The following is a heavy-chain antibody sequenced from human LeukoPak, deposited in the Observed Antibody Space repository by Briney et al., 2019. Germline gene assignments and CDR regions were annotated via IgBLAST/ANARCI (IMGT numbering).Heavy chain of an antibody. J-gene: IGHJ6*02. D-gene: IGHD4-17*01. Sequence: PGGSLRLSCVASGFSLSGYAMSWVRQAPGKGLEWVSHIGTSDPGTFYADSVKGRFTISRDNSENTLYLQMNSLRDEDTAVYYCGRKDLKTPTVLLDVWGQGTTVIVSS. V-gene: IGHV3-23*01. CDR1: GFSLSGYA. CDR3: GRKDLKTPTVLLDV. CDR2: IGTSDPGT.